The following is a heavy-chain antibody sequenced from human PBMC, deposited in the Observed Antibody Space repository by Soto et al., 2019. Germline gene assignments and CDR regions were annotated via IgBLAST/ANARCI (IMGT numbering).Heavy chain of an antibody. CDR3: ARGRDTSRFDWLLYGDDY. Sequence: QVQLQQWGAGLLKPSETLSLTCAVYGGSFSGYYWSWIRQPPGKGLEWIGEINHSGSNNYNPSLKSRVTISVDTSKNQFSLKLSSVTAADTAVYYCARGRDTSRFDWLLYGDDYWGQGTLGTVSS. J-gene: IGHJ4*02. CDR1: GGSFSGYY. D-gene: IGHD3-9*01. CDR2: INHSGSN. V-gene: IGHV4-34*01.